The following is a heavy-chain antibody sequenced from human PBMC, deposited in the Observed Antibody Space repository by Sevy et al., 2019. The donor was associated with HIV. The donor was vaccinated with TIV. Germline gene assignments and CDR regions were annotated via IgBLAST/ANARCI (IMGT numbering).Heavy chain of an antibody. Sequence: GESLKISCKGSGYIFTNNWIVWVRQMPGKGLEWMGIIYPGDSDTRYSPSFQGQVTISADKSISTAYLQWSSLKASDTAMYYCARPTGGWYDYFDYWGQGTLVTVSS. J-gene: IGHJ4*02. V-gene: IGHV5-51*01. CDR1: GYIFTNNW. CDR2: IYPGDSDT. CDR3: ARPTGGWYDYFDY. D-gene: IGHD6-19*01.